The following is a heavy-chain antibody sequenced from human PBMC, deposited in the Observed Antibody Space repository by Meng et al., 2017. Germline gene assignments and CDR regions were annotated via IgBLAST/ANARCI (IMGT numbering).Heavy chain of an antibody. CDR1: GGSVSTNNW. CDR2: VSPNGAT. CDR3: ATDDHGDDFDY. J-gene: IGHJ4*02. Sequence: LQQESGPGLVKPSGTLSLTCAVSGGSVSTNNWWGWVRQPPGKGLEWIGEVSPNGATNYNPSLKSRVTISVDKSNNHLSLGLTSVTAADTAVYYCATDDHGDDFDYWGQGILVTVSS. D-gene: IGHD4-17*01. V-gene: IGHV4-4*02.